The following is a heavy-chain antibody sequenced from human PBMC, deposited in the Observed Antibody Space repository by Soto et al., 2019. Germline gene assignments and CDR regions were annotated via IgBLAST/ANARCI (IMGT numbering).Heavy chain of an antibody. Sequence: QVQLQESGPGLVKPSETLSLTCTVSGGSISSFHWGWIRQPPGKGLEWIGNIQYSGRTKYNPSLQSRVTISVDTSKNHFSLKLSSVTASGTAVYYCARHQTSGIALASTNWYFDLWGRGTLVTVSS. J-gene: IGHJ2*01. D-gene: IGHD6-19*01. CDR1: GGSISSFH. CDR2: IQYSGRT. V-gene: IGHV4-59*08. CDR3: ARHQTSGIALASTNWYFDL.